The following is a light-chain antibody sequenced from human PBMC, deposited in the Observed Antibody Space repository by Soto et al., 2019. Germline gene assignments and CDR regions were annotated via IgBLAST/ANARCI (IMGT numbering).Light chain of an antibody. CDR1: SGHSNNI. J-gene: IGLJ2*01. Sequence: QSVLTQPSSASASLGSSVKLTCTLSSGHSNNIIAWHQQLPGKAPRYLMKLEGSGSYNKGSGVPDRFSGSSSGADRFLTISNLQSEDEADYYCETWDSNSRVFGGGTQLT. CDR3: ETWDSNSRV. V-gene: IGLV4-60*03. CDR2: LEGSGSY.